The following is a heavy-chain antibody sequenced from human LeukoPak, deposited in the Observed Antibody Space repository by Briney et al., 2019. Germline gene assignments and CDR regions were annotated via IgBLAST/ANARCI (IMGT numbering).Heavy chain of an antibody. J-gene: IGHJ4*02. CDR1: GFTFSSYS. D-gene: IGHD2-21*01. CDR2: ISSSSGYI. CDR3: ARDLFYDY. Sequence: GGSLRLSCAASGFTFSSYSMCWVRQAPGKGLEWVSSISSSSGYIYYADSVKGRFIISRDNTKNSLYLQMNSLRDEDTAVYYCARDLFYDYWGQGTLVTVSS. V-gene: IGHV3-21*01.